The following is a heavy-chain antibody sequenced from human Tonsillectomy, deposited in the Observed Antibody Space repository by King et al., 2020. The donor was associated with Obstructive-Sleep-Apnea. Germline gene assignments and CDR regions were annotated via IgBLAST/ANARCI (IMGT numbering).Heavy chain of an antibody. J-gene: IGHJ2*01. D-gene: IGHD2-8*01. V-gene: IGHV4-39*07. CDR1: GGSITSSIYY. CDR2: SFYTGST. CDR3: ARFLTNWETWYFDL. Sequence: LQLQESGPGLVKPSETLSLTCAVSGGSITSSIYYWGWIRQPPGKGLDWIGKSFYTGSTSYNPSLNSRVTFSVDTSRNQCSLRLNSVTAADTAVYYCARFLTNWETWYFDLWGRGTLVTVSS.